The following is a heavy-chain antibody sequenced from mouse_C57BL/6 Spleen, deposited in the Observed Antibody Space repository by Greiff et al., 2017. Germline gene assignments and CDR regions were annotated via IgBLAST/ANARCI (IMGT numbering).Heavy chain of an antibody. CDR3: ARRGYGNPYYAMDY. CDR1: GNTFTSYR. D-gene: IGHD2-1*01. J-gene: IGHJ4*01. V-gene: IGHV1-72*01. Sequence: QVQLQQPGPELVKPGATVNLSCKASGNTFTSYRMHWMKLRPGRGHERIGMIDPNSGGTNYNNQFKSTATRTVDKPSSTAYMQLSSLTSEDSAVYYCARRGYGNPYYAMDYWGQGTSVTVSS. CDR2: IDPNSGGT.